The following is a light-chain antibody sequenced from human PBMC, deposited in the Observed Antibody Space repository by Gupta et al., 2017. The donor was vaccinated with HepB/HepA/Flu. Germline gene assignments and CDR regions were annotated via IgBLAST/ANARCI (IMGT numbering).Light chain of an antibody. J-gene: IGLJ1*01. V-gene: IGLV2-11*01. CDR2: DVS. Sequence: QSALTQPRSVSGSHGQSVTISCTGTSSDVGGYNYVSWYQQHPGKAPKLMIYDVSKRPSGVPDRFSGSKSGNTASLTISELQAEDESDYYCCSYAGSYTYVFGTGTKVTVL. CDR1: SSDVGGYNY. CDR3: CSYAGSYTYV.